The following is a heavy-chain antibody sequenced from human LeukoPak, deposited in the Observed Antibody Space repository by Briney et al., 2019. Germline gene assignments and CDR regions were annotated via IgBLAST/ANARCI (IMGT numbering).Heavy chain of an antibody. V-gene: IGHV1-69*05. J-gene: IGHJ6*03. CDR2: IIPISGTA. CDR1: GGTFISHA. D-gene: IGHD2-2*01. Sequence: ASVKVSCKASGGTFISHAIAWVRQAPGQGPEWMGGIIPISGTADYAQKFQGRVTITTDQSTSTAYMELSSLTSDDTAVYYCARGLQYQLLKALRYYYMDVWGEGTTVTVSS. CDR3: ARGLQYQLLKALRYYYMDV.